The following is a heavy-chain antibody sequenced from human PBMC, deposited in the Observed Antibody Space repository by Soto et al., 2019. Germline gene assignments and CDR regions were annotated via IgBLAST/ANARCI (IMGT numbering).Heavy chain of an antibody. D-gene: IGHD2-2*01. CDR1: GPTFTSDG. CDR2: ISAYNGNT. CDR3: AATFPAAIDYYYYYMDV. J-gene: IGHJ6*03. Sequence: ASVQLSCKASGPTFTSDGISGVRQAPGQGLEWMGWISAYNGNTNYAQKLQGRVTMTTDTSTSTAYMELRSLRSDDTAVYYCAATFPAAIDYYYYYMDVWGKGTTVTVSS. V-gene: IGHV1-18*01.